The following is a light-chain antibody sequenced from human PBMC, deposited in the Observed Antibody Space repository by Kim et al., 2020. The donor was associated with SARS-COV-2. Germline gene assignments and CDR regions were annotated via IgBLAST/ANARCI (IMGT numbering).Light chain of an antibody. V-gene: IGKV1-39*01. Sequence: DIQMTQSPSSLSASIGDRVTITCRASQTIFTYLSWYQQKPGKAPKLLLYNKSTLQSGVPSRFSGSGSGTDFTLTISSLQPEDFATYYCLQSETAPFTFGPGTKVDIK. CDR1: QTIFTY. J-gene: IGKJ3*01. CDR3: LQSETAPFT. CDR2: NKS.